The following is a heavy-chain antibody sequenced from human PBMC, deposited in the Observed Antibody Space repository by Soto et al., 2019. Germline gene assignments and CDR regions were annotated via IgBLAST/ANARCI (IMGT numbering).Heavy chain of an antibody. CDR1: GGTFSSYA. J-gene: IGHJ5*02. D-gene: IGHD3-3*01. CDR2: IIPIFGTA. V-gene: IGHV1-69*01. Sequence: SVKVSCTASGGTFSSYAISWVRQAPGQGLEWMGGIIPIFGTANYAQKFQGRVRITADESTSKAYMEMSSMRSEDTAVYYCGRSAIFWSGSSQRWFDPWGQGTLVTVSS. CDR3: GRSAIFWSGSSQRWFDP.